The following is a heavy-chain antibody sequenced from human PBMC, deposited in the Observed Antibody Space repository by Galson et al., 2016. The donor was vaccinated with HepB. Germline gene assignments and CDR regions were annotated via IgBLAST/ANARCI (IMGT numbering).Heavy chain of an antibody. CDR1: GGSMHSGACY. Sequence: LSLTCSVSGGSMHSGACYWSWLRQHPGKGLEWLGSIHFSGNAYQNPSLKSRLSMSFDTSKNQFSLRLTSLTAADTAVYYCARKIPEVIPDAIGGWYFDLWGRGTLVTVSS. CDR2: IHFSGNA. J-gene: IGHJ2*01. V-gene: IGHV4-31*03. D-gene: IGHD2-2*01. CDR3: ARKIPEVIPDAIGGWYFDL.